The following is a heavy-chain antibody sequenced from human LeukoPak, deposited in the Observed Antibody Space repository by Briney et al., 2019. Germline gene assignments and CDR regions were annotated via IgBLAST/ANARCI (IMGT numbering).Heavy chain of an antibody. J-gene: IGHJ6*02. CDR1: GFTFSDYY. CDR2: ISSSGSTI. D-gene: IGHD3-22*01. V-gene: IGHV3-11*04. Sequence: PGGSLRLSCAASGFTFSDYYMSWIRQAPGKGLEWVSYISSSGSTIYYADSVKGRFTVSRDNAKNTLYLQMNSLRAEDTAVYYCARSHYYDSSAYYFNYGLDVWGQGTTVIVSS. CDR3: ARSHYYDSSAYYFNYGLDV.